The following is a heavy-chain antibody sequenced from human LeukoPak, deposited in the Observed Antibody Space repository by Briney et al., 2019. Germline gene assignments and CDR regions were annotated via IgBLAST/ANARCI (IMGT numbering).Heavy chain of an antibody. CDR1: GFTFSSHG. V-gene: IGHV3-30*18. CDR2: ISYDGSNK. Sequence: EGSLRLSCAASGFTFSSHGMHWVGQAPGEGLEWVAVISYDGSNKYYADSVKGRFTISRDNSKNTLYLQMNSLRAEDTAVYYCAKDPIGSSWYSDYWGQGTLVTVSS. D-gene: IGHD6-13*01. CDR3: AKDPIGSSWYSDY. J-gene: IGHJ4*02.